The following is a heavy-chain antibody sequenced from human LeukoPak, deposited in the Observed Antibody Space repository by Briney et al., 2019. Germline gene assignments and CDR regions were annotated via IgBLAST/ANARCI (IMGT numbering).Heavy chain of an antibody. J-gene: IGHJ4*02. D-gene: IGHD4-17*01. CDR2: ISGSGGST. CDR1: GFTFSIYA. CDR3: AKGLTTVTTLFDH. Sequence: GGSLRLSCAASGFTFSIYAISWVRQAPGKGPEWVSVISGSGGSTYYADSVKGRFTISRDNSKNTVYLQMNSLRAEDTAVYYCAKGLTTVTTLFDHWGQGTLVTVSS. V-gene: IGHV3-23*01.